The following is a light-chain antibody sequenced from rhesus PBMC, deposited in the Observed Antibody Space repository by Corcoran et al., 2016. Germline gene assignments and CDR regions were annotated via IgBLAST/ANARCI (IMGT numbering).Light chain of an antibody. J-gene: IGKJ4*01. CDR1: QGISNY. CDR3: QQHNSYPPT. Sequence: DIQMTQSPSSLSASAGDTVTITCRASQGISNYLAWYQQKPGNAPKPLLDFASHLESGVPSRFSGSGSETYFTLTINCLQPEDFATYYCQQHNSYPPTFGGGTKVE. V-gene: IGKV1S14*01. CDR2: FAS.